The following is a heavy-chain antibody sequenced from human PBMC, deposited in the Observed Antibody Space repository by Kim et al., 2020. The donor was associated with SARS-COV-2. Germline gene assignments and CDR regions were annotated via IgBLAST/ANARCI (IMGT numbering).Heavy chain of an antibody. CDR3: ARDGSSWPGYYYYGMDV. V-gene: IGHV1-46*01. Sequence: FQGRVTNTRDTSTSTVYMELSSLRSEDTAVYYCARDGSSWPGYYYYGMDVWGQGTTVTVSS. J-gene: IGHJ6*02. D-gene: IGHD6-13*01.